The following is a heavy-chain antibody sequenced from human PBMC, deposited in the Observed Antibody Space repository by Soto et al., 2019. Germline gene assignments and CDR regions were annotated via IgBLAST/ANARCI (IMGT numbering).Heavy chain of an antibody. CDR2: ISWNSGSI. V-gene: IGHV3-9*01. Sequence: GGSLRLSCAASGFTFDDYAMHWVRQAPGKGLEWVSGISWNSGSIGYADSVKGRFTISRDNAKNSLYLQMNSLRAEDTALYYCAKDALRDWNYDVFDYWGQGTLVTVSS. CDR3: AKDALRDWNYDVFDY. CDR1: GFTFDDYA. D-gene: IGHD1-7*01. J-gene: IGHJ4*02.